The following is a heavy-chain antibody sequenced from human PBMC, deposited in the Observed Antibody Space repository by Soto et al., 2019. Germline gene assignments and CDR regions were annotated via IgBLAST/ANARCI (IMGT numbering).Heavy chain of an antibody. CDR2: IKSEPDGGTI. CDR1: GFTFRNAW. D-gene: IGHD1-26*01. J-gene: IGHJ4*02. V-gene: IGHV3-15*05. CDR3: TTSWEWEKLYFDY. Sequence: EVQLVESGGGLVTPGGSLRLSCAASGFTFRNAWMTWVRQPPGKGLEWVGQIKSEPDGGTIDYATPVKGRFTISRDDSKNTLYLQMNNLNTEDTGVYYCTTSWEWEKLYFDYWGQGTLVTVSS.